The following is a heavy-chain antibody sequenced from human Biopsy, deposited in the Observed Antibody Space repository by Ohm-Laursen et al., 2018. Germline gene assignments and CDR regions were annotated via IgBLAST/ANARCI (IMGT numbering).Heavy chain of an antibody. Sequence: SLRLSCAASGFTFSSFCMSWVRQAPGKGLEWVANIKQDGSEKNYVDSVKGRFTITRDNAKNSLLLQINRLRVEDTAVYYCARAYSRGDYWGQGTLVTVSS. D-gene: IGHD2-15*01. CDR3: ARAYSRGDY. CDR1: GFTFSSFC. CDR2: IKQDGSEK. V-gene: IGHV3-7*01. J-gene: IGHJ4*02.